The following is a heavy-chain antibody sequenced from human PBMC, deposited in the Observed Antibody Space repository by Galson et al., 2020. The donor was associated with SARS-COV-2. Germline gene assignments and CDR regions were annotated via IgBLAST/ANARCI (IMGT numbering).Heavy chain of an antibody. CDR3: ARGGTIFGVVINYWYFDL. V-gene: IGHV4-59*01. Sequence: SETLSLTCTVSGGSISSYYWSWIRQPPGTGLEWIGYIYYSGSTNYNPSLKSRVTISVDTSKNQFSLKLSSVTAADTAVYYCARGGTIFGVVINYWYFDLWGRGTLVTVSS. CDR2: IYYSGST. J-gene: IGHJ2*01. CDR1: GGSISSYY. D-gene: IGHD3-3*01.